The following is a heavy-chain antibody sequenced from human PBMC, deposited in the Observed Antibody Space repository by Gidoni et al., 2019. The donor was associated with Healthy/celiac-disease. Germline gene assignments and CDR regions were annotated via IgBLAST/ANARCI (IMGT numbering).Heavy chain of an antibody. CDR1: GFTFSSYA. J-gene: IGHJ5*02. D-gene: IGHD6-6*01. CDR2: ISGSGGIT. CDR3: AKVLPAVYSSSSVFYP. V-gene: IGHV3-23*04. Sequence: EVQLVESGGGWVQPGGSLRLAWAASGFTFSSYAMSWVRQAPGKGLEWVSAISGSGGITYYADSVKGRFTISRDNSKNTLYLQMNSLRAEDTAVYYCAKVLPAVYSSSSVFYPWGQGTLVTVSS.